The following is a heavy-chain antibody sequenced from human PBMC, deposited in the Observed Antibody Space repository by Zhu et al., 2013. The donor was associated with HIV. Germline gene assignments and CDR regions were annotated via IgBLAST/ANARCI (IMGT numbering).Heavy chain of an antibody. Sequence: QVQLVQSGAEVKKPGSSVKVSCKASGGTFSSYAISWVRQAPGQGLEWMGGIIPIFGTANYAQKFQGRVTITADESTSTAYMELSSLRSEDTAVYYCAGGYRNAYYYYYGMDVWGQGTTVTVSS. CDR2: IIPIFGTA. CDR3: AGGYRNAYYYYYGMDV. V-gene: IGHV1-69*01. CDR1: GGTFSSYA. J-gene: IGHJ6*02. D-gene: IGHD1-1*01.